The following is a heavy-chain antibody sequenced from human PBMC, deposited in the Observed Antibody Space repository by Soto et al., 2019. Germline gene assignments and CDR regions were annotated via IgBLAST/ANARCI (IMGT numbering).Heavy chain of an antibody. Sequence: EVQLVESGGGLVQPGWSLRLSCAASGFTVSSNHMSWVRQAPGKGLEWVSVIYSGGNTYYAGSVKGRFTISRDNSKNTQYLQMNSLRAEDTAVYFCARDKGVGAYADAFDIWGQGTMVTVSS. D-gene: IGHD1-26*01. CDR3: ARDKGVGAYADAFDI. CDR1: GFTVSSNH. CDR2: IYSGGNT. J-gene: IGHJ3*02. V-gene: IGHV3-66*01.